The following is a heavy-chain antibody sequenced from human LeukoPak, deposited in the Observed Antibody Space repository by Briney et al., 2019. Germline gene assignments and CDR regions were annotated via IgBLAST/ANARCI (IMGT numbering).Heavy chain of an antibody. V-gene: IGHV4-61*08. CDR3: ARVPPAATPYYYGMDV. J-gene: IGHJ6*02. Sequence: SETLSLTCTVSGGSISSGGYYWSWIRQPPGKGLEWIGYIYYSGSTNYNPSLKSRVTISVDTSKNQFSLKLSSVTAADTAVYYCARVPPAATPYYYGMDVWGQGTTVTVSS. D-gene: IGHD2-15*01. CDR2: IYYSGST. CDR1: GGSISSGGYY.